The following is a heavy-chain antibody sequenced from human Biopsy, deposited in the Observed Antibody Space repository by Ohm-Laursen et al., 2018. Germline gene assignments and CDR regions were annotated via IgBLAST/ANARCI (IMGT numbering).Heavy chain of an antibody. V-gene: IGHV4-59*07. D-gene: IGHD2/OR15-2a*01. Sequence: PSDTLSLTCTVSGGSISSDYWSWIRQTPGKGLEWIGYIYYSGSTNYNPSLKSRVTISVDTSKNQFSLRLNSVTAADTAVYYCARATNSTGWPYYYFYGMHVWGQGTTVTVSS. CDR2: IYYSGST. CDR3: ARATNSTGWPYYYFYGMHV. CDR1: GGSISSDY. J-gene: IGHJ6*02.